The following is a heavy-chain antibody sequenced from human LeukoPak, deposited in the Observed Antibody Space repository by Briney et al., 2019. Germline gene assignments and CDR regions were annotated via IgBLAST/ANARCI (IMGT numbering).Heavy chain of an antibody. CDR3: ARDLDYYDILTGYDY. D-gene: IGHD3-9*01. CDR1: GFPFSRFS. CDR2: ISSSSSYI. Sequence: TTGGSLTLSCAASGFPFSRFSMKCVPQPPGKGLEWVSSISSSSSYIYYADSVKGRFTIYRDNAKNSLYLQMNSLRAEDTAVYYCARDLDYYDILTGYDYWGQGTLVTVSS. V-gene: IGHV3-21*01. J-gene: IGHJ4*02.